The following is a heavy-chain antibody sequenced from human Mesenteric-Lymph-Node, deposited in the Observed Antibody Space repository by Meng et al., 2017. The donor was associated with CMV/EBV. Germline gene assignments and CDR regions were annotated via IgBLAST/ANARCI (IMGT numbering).Heavy chain of an antibody. V-gene: IGHV3-30*02. CDR2: IRHDASTK. Sequence: GGSLRLSCAAAGFSFSSHGMHWLRQAPGKGLEWMAFIRHDASTKYYVDSVKGRFTISRDNSKKTLFLEINSLRGEDTAVYYCAKNAKLSSGYCDCWGQGILVTVSS. D-gene: IGHD6-6*01. CDR3: AKNAKLSSGYCDC. J-gene: IGHJ4*02. CDR1: GFSFSSHG.